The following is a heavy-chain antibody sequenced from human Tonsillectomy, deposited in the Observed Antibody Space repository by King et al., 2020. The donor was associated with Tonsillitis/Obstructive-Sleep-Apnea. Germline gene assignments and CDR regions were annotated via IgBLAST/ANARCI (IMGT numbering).Heavy chain of an antibody. V-gene: IGHV3-23*04. D-gene: IGHD3-3*01. CDR2: ISGSGGAT. CDR3: AQSGDFWRDSYYFDY. J-gene: IGHJ4*02. CDR1: GFTFSSYA. Sequence: VQLVESGGGLVQPGGSLRLSCAASGFTFSSYAMSWVRQAPGKGLEWVSTISGSGGATYYGDSLRGRFTISRDNSKNTLYLQMNSLRAEDTAVYYCAQSGDFWRDSYYFDYWGQGTLVTVSS.